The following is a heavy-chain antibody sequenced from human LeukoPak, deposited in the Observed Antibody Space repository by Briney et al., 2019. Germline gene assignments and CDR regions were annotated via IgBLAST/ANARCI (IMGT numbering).Heavy chain of an antibody. CDR3: AHLSSSWATSHDY. CDR2: FYTSGRT. CDR1: GGSITSGSYY. J-gene: IGHJ4*02. D-gene: IGHD6-13*01. V-gene: IGHV4-61*02. Sequence: PSQTLSLTCTVSGGSITSGSYYWSWIRQPAGKGLEWIGRFYTSGRTNYNPSLNNRVTISVDMFKNQFSLDLSSVTAADTAVYYCAHLSSSWATSHDYWGQGTLVTVSS.